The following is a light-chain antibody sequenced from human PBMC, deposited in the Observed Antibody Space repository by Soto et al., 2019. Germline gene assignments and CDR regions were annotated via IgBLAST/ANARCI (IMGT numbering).Light chain of an antibody. CDR1: QSILFSSNNKNY. CDR3: QQYYSTPVT. V-gene: IGKV4-1*01. CDR2: WAS. Sequence: DIVMTQSPDSLAVSLGERATINCKSSQSILFSSNNKNYLTWYQQKPGQPPKPLIYWASTREYGVPDRFSGSGSGTDFTLTISSLQAEDVAVYYCQQYYSTPVTFGGGTKVAIK. J-gene: IGKJ4*01.